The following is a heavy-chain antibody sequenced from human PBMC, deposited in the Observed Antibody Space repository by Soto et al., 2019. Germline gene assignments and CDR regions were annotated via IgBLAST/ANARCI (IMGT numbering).Heavy chain of an antibody. CDR1: GGSVSSGSYY. Sequence: QVQLQESGPGLVKPSETLSLTCTVSGGSVSSGSYYWSWIRQPPGKGLEWIGYIYYSGSTNYNPSLQRRVTKSVDTSTNHFSLKLSSVTAADTAVYYCARDPVTTVTTGATDYWGQGTLVPVSS. D-gene: IGHD4-17*01. CDR2: IYYSGST. J-gene: IGHJ4*02. CDR3: ARDPVTTVTTGATDY. V-gene: IGHV4-61*01.